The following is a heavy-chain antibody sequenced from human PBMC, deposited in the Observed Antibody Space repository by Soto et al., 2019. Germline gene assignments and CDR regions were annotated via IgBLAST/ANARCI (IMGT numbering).Heavy chain of an antibody. Sequence: SETLSLTCTVSGGSISSYYWSWIRQPPGKGLEWIGYIYYSGSTNYNPSLKSRVTISVDTSKNQFSLKLSSVTAADTAVYYCARFIVGGSSWRWFDPWGQGTLVTVSS. CDR2: IYYSGST. D-gene: IGHD6-13*01. V-gene: IGHV4-59*01. CDR1: GGSISSYY. J-gene: IGHJ5*02. CDR3: ARFIVGGSSWRWFDP.